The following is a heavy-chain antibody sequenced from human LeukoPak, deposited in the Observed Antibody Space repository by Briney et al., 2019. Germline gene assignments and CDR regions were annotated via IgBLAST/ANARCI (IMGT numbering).Heavy chain of an antibody. CDR2: ISGSGGST. Sequence: GGSLRLSCAASGFTFSSYAMSWVRQAPGKGLGWVSAISGSGGSTYYADSVKGRFTISRDNSKNTLYLQMNSLRAEDTAVYYCAKDRVPCGGDCQLNWFDPWGQGTLVTVSS. D-gene: IGHD2-21*02. J-gene: IGHJ5*02. CDR1: GFTFSSYA. CDR3: AKDRVPCGGDCQLNWFDP. V-gene: IGHV3-23*01.